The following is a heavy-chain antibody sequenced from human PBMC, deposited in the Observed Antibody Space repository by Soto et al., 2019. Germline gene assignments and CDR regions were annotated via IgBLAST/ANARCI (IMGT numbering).Heavy chain of an antibody. J-gene: IGHJ2*01. D-gene: IGHD3-22*01. CDR1: GFTFSSYG. CDR3: ARDHPPSVVAFDL. CDR2: IWYDGSNK. V-gene: IGHV3-33*01. Sequence: QVQLVESGGGVVQPGRSLRLSCAASGFTFSSYGMHWVRQAPGKGLEWVAVIWYDGSNKYYADSVKGRFTISRDNYKSTLYLQMNSLRAEDTAVYYCARDHPPSVVAFDLWGRGTLVTVSS.